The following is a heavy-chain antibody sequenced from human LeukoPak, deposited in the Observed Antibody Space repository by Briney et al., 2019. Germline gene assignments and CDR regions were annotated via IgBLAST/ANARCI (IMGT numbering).Heavy chain of an antibody. CDR1: GCSISSYY. Sequence: SETLSLTCTVSGCSISSYYWSWIRQPPGKGLEWIGYIYYSGSTNYNPSLKSRVTISVDTSKNQFSLKLSSVTAADTAVYYCARHRVILPYYYYYGMDVWGQGTTVTVSS. CDR2: IYYSGST. V-gene: IGHV4-59*08. J-gene: IGHJ6*02. CDR3: ARHRVILPYYYYYGMDV. D-gene: IGHD2-21*01.